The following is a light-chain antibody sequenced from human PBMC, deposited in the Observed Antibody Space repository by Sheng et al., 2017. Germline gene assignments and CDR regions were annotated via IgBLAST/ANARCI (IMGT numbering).Light chain of an antibody. CDR1: SSDVGTYDY. J-gene: IGLJ2*01. CDR2: EVS. Sequence: QTASVSGSPGQSITISCTGTSSDVGTYDYVSWYQQHPGKAPKLIISEVSNRPSGVSNRFSGSKSGNTASLTISGLQAEDEANYYCSSYTSTSTRVVFGGGTKLTVL. V-gene: IGLV2-14*01. CDR3: SSYTSTSTRVV.